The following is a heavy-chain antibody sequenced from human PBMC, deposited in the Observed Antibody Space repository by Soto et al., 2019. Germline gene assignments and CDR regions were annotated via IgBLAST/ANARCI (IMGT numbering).Heavy chain of an antibody. CDR3: ARRGSGSYCDY. CDR2: ISGSGGST. D-gene: IGHD1-26*01. Sequence: GGSLRLSCAASGFTFSSYAMRWVRQAPGKGLEWVSAISGSGGSTYYADSVKGRFTISRDNSKNTLYLQMNSLRAEDTAVYYCARRGSGSYCDYWGQGTLVTVCS. J-gene: IGHJ4*02. CDR1: GFTFSSYA. V-gene: IGHV3-23*01.